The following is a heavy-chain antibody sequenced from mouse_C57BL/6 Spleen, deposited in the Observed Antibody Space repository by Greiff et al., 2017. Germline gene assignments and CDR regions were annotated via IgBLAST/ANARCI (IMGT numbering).Heavy chain of an antibody. CDR1: GFTFSDYG. CDR3: ARRYDYDGPFDY. Sequence: EVQLVESGGGLVKPGGSLKLSCAASGFTFSDYGMHWVRQAPEKGLEWVAYISSGSSTIYYAATVQGRFTISRDNAKNTLFLLMTRLMSEDTAVXYCARRYDYDGPFDYWGQGTTLTVSS. D-gene: IGHD2-4*01. CDR2: ISSGSSTI. V-gene: IGHV5-17*01. J-gene: IGHJ2*01.